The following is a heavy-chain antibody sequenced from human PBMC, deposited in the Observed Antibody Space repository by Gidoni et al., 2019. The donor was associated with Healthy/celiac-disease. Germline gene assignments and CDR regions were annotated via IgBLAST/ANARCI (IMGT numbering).Heavy chain of an antibody. D-gene: IGHD2-2*02. Sequence: EVQLVESGGGLVKPGGSLRPSCAASGFTFSSYSMNWVRQAPGKGLEWVSSSSSSSSYIYYADSVKGRFTISRDNAKNSLYLQMNSLRAEDTAVYYCAREGRYCSSTSCYIFGMDVWGQGTTVTVSS. V-gene: IGHV3-21*01. CDR1: GFTFSSYS. J-gene: IGHJ6*02. CDR2: SSSSSSYI. CDR3: AREGRYCSSTSCYIFGMDV.